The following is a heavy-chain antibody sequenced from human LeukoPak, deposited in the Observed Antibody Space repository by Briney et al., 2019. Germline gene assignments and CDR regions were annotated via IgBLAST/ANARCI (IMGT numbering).Heavy chain of an antibody. J-gene: IGHJ6*02. Sequence: GGSLRLSCAASGFTFTSYGMHWVRQAPGKGLEWVAVISGDGSTTYCTDSVKGRFTVSRDNSKNTLYLQMDSLRTEDTAVYYCAKKVAGGCATYGMDVWGQGTTVTVSS. CDR1: GFTFTSYG. CDR3: AKKVAGGCATYGMDV. V-gene: IGHV3-30*18. D-gene: IGHD6-19*01. CDR2: ISGDGSTT.